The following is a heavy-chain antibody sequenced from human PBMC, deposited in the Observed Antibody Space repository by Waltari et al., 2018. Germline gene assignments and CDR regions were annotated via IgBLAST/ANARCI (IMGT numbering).Heavy chain of an antibody. Sequence: EVQLVESGGGLVQPGGSLRLSCAASGFTFSDHYMDWIRQAPGKGREWVGSIRKRANSYSTEYAPSVKGRFTISREDSKKSLYLQINSLKTEDTAVYYCARVMMAPGTFSFENWGQGTLVTVSP. CDR2: IRKRANSYST. D-gene: IGHD3-16*01. CDR1: GFTFSDHY. CDR3: ARVMMAPGTFSFEN. V-gene: IGHV3-72*01. J-gene: IGHJ4*02.